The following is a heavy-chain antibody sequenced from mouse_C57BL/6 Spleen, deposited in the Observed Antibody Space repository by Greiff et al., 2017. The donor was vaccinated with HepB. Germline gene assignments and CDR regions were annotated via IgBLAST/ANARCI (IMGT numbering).Heavy chain of an antibody. J-gene: IGHJ2*01. D-gene: IGHD1-1*01. CDR3: AIGRGYYGSSSYLDY. CDR2: INPYNGGT. V-gene: IGHV1-19*01. Sequence: EVQLQQSGPVLVKPGASVKMSCKASGYTFTDYYMNWVKQSHGKSLEWIGVINPYNGGTSYNQKFKGKATLTVDKSSSTAYMELNSLTSEDSAVYYFAIGRGYYGSSSYLDYWGQGTTLTVSS. CDR1: GYTFTDYY.